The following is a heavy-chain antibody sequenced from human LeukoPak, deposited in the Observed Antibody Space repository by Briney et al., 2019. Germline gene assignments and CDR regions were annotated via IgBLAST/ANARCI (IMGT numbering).Heavy chain of an antibody. V-gene: IGHV3-23*01. D-gene: IGHD1-26*01. Sequence: GSLRLSCATSGFIFSTYALSWVRQAPGKGLEWASSISGSGGSTYHADSVKGRFTISRDNARNSLYLQMDSLRAEDTAVYYCARAPEVGATHYFDYWGQGTLVTVSS. J-gene: IGHJ4*02. CDR1: GFIFSTYA. CDR2: ISGSGGST. CDR3: ARAPEVGATHYFDY.